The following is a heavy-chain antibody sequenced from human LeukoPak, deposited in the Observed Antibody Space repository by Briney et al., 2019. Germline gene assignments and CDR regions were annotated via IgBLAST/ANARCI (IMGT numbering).Heavy chain of an antibody. Sequence: PSETLSLTCAVYGGSFSGYYWSWIRQPPGKGLEWIGEINHSGSTNYNPSLKSRVTISVDTSKNQFSLKLSSVTAADTAVYYRAREKQWLATYDYWGQGTLVTVSS. CDR3: AREKQWLATYDY. J-gene: IGHJ4*02. CDR2: INHSGST. CDR1: GGSFSGYY. V-gene: IGHV4-34*01. D-gene: IGHD6-19*01.